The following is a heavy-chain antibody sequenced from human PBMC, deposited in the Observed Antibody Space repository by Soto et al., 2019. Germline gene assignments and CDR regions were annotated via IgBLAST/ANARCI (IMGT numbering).Heavy chain of an antibody. CDR2: IYTGGST. J-gene: IGHJ4*02. CDR1: GFTVSSNY. CDR3: GSGYYVVH. D-gene: IGHD3-22*01. V-gene: IGHV3-66*01. Sequence: EVQLVESGGGLVQPGGSLRLSCAASGFTVSSNYMTWVRQAPGRGLEWVSVIYTGGSTYYADSVKGRFTISRDNSKNTLYLQMNGLSAEDTAVYDCGSGYYVVHWGQGSLVTVSS.